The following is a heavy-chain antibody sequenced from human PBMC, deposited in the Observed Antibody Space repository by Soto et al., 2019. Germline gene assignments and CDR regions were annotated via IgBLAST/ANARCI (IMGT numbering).Heavy chain of an antibody. J-gene: IGHJ6*02. Sequence: ASVKVSCKASGYTFTGYYMHWVRQAPGQGLEWMGWINPNSGGTNYAQKFQGWVTMTRDTSISTAYMELSGLGSDDTAVYYCARETTSTNYYYGMDVWGQGTTVTVSS. CDR2: INPNSGGT. V-gene: IGHV1-2*04. CDR1: GYTFTGYY. CDR3: ARETTSTNYYYGMDV. D-gene: IGHD4-4*01.